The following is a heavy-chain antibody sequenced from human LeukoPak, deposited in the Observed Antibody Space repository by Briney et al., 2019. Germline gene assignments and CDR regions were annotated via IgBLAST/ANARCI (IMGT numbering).Heavy chain of an antibody. V-gene: IGHV4-59*08. J-gene: IGHJ4*02. Sequence: SETLSPTCTISGGSVSRNYWTWIRQPPGKGLEWIGYVFYSGSTNYNPSLKSRVTISVDTSKNQFSLKLSSVTAADTAVYYCARQKGYSSGWYFDYWGQGTLVTVSS. D-gene: IGHD6-19*01. CDR3: ARQKGYSSGWYFDY. CDR2: VFYSGST. CDR1: GGSVSRNY.